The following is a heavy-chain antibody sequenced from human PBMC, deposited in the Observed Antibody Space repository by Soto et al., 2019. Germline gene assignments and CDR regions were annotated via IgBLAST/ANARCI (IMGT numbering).Heavy chain of an antibody. J-gene: IGHJ4*02. Sequence: SETLSLTCTVSGGSISSGGYYWSWIRQHPGKGLEWIGYIYYSGSTYYNPSLKSRVTISVDTSKNQFSLKLSSVTAADTAVYYSAPGGLYDSSGYHLAEDYFDYWGQGTLVTFSS. D-gene: IGHD3-22*01. V-gene: IGHV4-31*02. CDR1: GGSISSGGYY. CDR2: IYYSGST. CDR3: APGGLYDSSGYHLAEDYFDY.